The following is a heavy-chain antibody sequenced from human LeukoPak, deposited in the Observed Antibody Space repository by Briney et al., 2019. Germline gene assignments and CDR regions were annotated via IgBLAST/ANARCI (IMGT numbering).Heavy chain of an antibody. D-gene: IGHD6-13*01. V-gene: IGHV1-69*01. Sequence: SVKVSCKASGGTFSSNAISWVRQAPGQGGEWMGGIITIFGKANYAQKLKGRVTINADESTSTAYMELSSLRSEDTAVYYCARGGAPLVMYGSDYWGQGTLVTVSS. CDR2: IITIFGKA. CDR3: ARGGAPLVMYGSDY. CDR1: GGTFSSNA. J-gene: IGHJ4*02.